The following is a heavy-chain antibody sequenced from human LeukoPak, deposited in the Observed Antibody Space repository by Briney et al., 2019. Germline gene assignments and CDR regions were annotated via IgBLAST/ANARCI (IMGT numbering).Heavy chain of an antibody. D-gene: IGHD5-18*01. V-gene: IGHV2-5*02. CDR2: IYWDDDK. Sequence: SGPTLVKPTQTLTLTCTFSGFSLSSSGVGVHWIRQPPGRALEWLALIYWDDDKRYSPSLKNRLTITKDTSKNQVVLTMTNVDPVDTATYYCARWRGDTALDPWGQGTLVTVSS. CDR1: GFSLSSSGVG. J-gene: IGHJ5*02. CDR3: ARWRGDTALDP.